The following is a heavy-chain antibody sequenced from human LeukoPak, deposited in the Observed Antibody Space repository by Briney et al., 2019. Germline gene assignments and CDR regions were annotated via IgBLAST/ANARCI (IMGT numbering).Heavy chain of an antibody. CDR1: GYTFTSYY. Sequence: ASVKVSCKASGYTFTSYYMHWVRQAPGQGLEWMGWINPNSGGTNYAQKFQGRVTMTRDTSISTAYMELSRLRSDDTAVYYCARGYDSWDYYYYMDVWGKGTTVTVSS. D-gene: IGHD3-3*01. CDR2: INPNSGGT. CDR3: ARGYDSWDYYYYMDV. V-gene: IGHV1-2*02. J-gene: IGHJ6*03.